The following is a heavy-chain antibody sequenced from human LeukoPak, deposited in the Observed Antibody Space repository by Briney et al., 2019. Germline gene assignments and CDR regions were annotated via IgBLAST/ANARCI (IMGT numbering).Heavy chain of an antibody. Sequence: SETLSLTCTVSDGSIRTCFWSWIRQPPGKGLEWIGFITYSGNTDHNPSLKSRVTISVDASKNQFSLKLTSVTAADTAVYYCVRHTTSGWYQVVYWGQGTLVTVSS. D-gene: IGHD6-19*01. J-gene: IGHJ4*02. CDR3: VRHTTSGWYQVVY. CDR1: DGSIRTCF. V-gene: IGHV4-59*01. CDR2: ITYSGNT.